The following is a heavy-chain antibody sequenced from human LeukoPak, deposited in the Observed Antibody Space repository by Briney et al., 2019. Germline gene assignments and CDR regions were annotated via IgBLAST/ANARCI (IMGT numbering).Heavy chain of an antibody. CDR2: IIPIFGIA. CDR3: ARSLFPSGSAFDI. J-gene: IGHJ3*02. D-gene: IGHD1-26*01. V-gene: IGHV1-69*04. Sequence: SVKVSCKASGGTFSSYAISWVRQAPGQGLEWMGRIIPIFGIANYAQKFQGRVTITADKPTSTAYMELSSLRSEDTAVYYCARSLFPSGSAFDIWGQGTMVTVSS. CDR1: GGTFSSYA.